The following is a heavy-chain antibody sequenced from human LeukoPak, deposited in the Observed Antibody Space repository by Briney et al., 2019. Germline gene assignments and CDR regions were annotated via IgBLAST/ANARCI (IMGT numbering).Heavy chain of an antibody. CDR3: ARGGITMIVATFDY. CDR1: GFTFNNYW. D-gene: IGHD3-22*01. J-gene: IGHJ4*02. V-gene: IGHV3-74*01. CDR2: INGDGSST. Sequence: GGSLRLSCAASGFTFNNYWMHWVRQAPGKGLVWVSRINGDGSSTTYADSVKGRFTISRDNSKNTLYLQMNSLRAEDTAVYYCARGGITMIVATFDYWGQGTLVTVSS.